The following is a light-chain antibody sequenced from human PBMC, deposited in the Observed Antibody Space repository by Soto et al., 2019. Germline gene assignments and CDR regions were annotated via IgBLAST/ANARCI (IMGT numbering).Light chain of an antibody. CDR1: QSISTY. Sequence: DIQMTHSPSTLSASVGDRFAITCLASQSISTYLAWYQQKPGKAPKLLIYKASSLESGVPSRFSGSGSGTEFTLTISSLQPDDFATYYCQQYNSYRWTFGLGTKVDIK. CDR3: QQYNSYRWT. V-gene: IGKV1-5*03. CDR2: KAS. J-gene: IGKJ1*01.